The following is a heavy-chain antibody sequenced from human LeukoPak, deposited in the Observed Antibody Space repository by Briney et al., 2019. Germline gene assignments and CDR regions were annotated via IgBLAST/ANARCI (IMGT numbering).Heavy chain of an antibody. V-gene: IGHV4-39*07. CDR1: GGSISSSSYY. D-gene: IGHD6-6*01. Sequence: SETLSLTCTVSGGSISSSSYYWGWIRQPPGKGLEWIGSIYYSGSTYYNPSLKSRVTISVDTSKNQFSLNLSSVTAADTAVYYCARGVARSSKFHFSYYFDYWGQGTLVTVSS. CDR3: ARGVARSSKFHFSYYFDY. J-gene: IGHJ4*02. CDR2: IYYSGST.